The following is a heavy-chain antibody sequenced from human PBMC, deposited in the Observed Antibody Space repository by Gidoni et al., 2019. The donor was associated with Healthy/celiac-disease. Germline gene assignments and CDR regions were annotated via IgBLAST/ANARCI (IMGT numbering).Heavy chain of an antibody. V-gene: IGHV4-30-4*01. J-gene: IGHJ4*02. CDR3: ASGLTIFGVVTPFDY. D-gene: IGHD3-3*01. CDR2: IYYSGST. CDR1: GGSISSGDYY. Sequence: QVQLQESGPGLVKPSQTLSLTCTVSGGSISSGDYYWSWIRQPPGKGLEWIGYIYYSGSTYYIPSLKSRVTISVDTSKNQFSLKLSSVTAADTAVYYCASGLTIFGVVTPFDYWGQGTLVTVSS.